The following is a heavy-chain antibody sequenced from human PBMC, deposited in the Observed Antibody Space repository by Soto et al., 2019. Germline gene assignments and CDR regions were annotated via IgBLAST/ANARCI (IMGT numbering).Heavy chain of an antibody. Sequence: QVQLVQSGTEVKKPGSSVKVSSKASGGTYRNYPINWVRQAPGHGLEWMGSIFPLTDIPDYAQNFQARLTISADKSTSTAYMELSSLTSDDTAMYFCARGPLVVLNYFESWGQGTLVTVSS. J-gene: IGHJ4*02. CDR2: IFPLTDIP. V-gene: IGHV1-69*02. CDR1: GGTYRNYP. CDR3: ARGPLVVLNYFES.